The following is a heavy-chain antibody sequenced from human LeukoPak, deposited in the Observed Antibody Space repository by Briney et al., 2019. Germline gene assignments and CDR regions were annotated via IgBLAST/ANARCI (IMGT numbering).Heavy chain of an antibody. CDR3: ASGSYSNSDAFDI. J-gene: IGHJ3*02. V-gene: IGHV4-34*01. CDR2: INHSGST. D-gene: IGHD1-26*01. CDR1: GGSFSGYY. Sequence: SETLSLTCAVYGGSFSGYYWSWIRQPPGKGMEWIGEINHSGSTNYNPSLKSRVTISVGTSKNQFSLKLSSVTAADTAVYYCASGSYSNSDAFDIWGQGTMVTVSS.